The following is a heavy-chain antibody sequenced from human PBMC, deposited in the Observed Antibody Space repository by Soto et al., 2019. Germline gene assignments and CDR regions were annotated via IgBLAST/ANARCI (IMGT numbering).Heavy chain of an antibody. V-gene: IGHV3-33*01. Sequence: PGGSLRLSCVASGFTFSTFSLHWVRQAPGKGLEWVAVIWYDGSNKYYADSVKGRFTISRDNSKNTLYLQMNSLRAEDTAVYYCARDRIKADYYDSSGLNYYGMDVWGQGTTVTVSS. CDR2: IWYDGSNK. J-gene: IGHJ6*02. CDR1: GFTFSTFS. D-gene: IGHD3-22*01. CDR3: ARDRIKADYYDSSGLNYYGMDV.